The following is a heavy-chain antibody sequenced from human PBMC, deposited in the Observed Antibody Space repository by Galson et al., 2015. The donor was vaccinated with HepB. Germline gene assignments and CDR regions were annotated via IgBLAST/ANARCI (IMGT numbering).Heavy chain of an antibody. CDR3: ASGSDYALDY. CDR2: ISSSGSTI. Sequence: SLRLSCAASGFTFSSYWMSWVRQAPGKGLEWVSYISSSGSTIYYADSVKGRFTISRDNAKNSLYLQMNSLRAEDTAVYYCASGSDYALDYWGQGTLVTVSS. V-gene: IGHV3-48*03. CDR1: GFTFSSYW. D-gene: IGHD4-17*01. J-gene: IGHJ4*02.